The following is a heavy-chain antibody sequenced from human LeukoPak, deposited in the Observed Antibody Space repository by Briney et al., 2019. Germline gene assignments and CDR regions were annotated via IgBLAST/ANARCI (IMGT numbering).Heavy chain of an antibody. V-gene: IGHV3-23*01. D-gene: IGHD5-18*01. CDR2: ISGSGVGT. CDR1: GFTFSSYG. CDR3: ARDLYSYGSR. Sequence: GGSLRLSCAASGFTFSSYGMSWVRQAPGKGLEWVSAISGSGVGTYYADSVKGRFAISRDNSKSTLYLQMNSLRAEDTAVYYCARDLYSYGSRWGQGTLVTVSS. J-gene: IGHJ4*02.